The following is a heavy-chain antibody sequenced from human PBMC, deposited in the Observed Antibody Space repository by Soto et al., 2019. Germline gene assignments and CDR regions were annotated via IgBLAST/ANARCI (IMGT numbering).Heavy chain of an antibody. D-gene: IGHD6-19*01. CDR2: IYYSGST. J-gene: IGHJ4*02. V-gene: IGHV4-61*05. CDR1: GGAISSSSYY. Sequence: SETLSLTCTVSGGAISSSSYYWGWIRQPPGKGLEWIGYIYYSGSTKYNPSLRSRVTISVDTPKNQFSLKLTSVTAADTAVYYCARSGSGSGWLGGQGTLVTVSS. CDR3: ARSGSGSGWL.